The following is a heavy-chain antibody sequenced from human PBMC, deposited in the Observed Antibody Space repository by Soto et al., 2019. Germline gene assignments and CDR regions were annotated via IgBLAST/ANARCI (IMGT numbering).Heavy chain of an antibody. Sequence: SETLSLTCTVSGGSINGYYWSWIRQPPGKGLEWIAYIYYSGSTNSNPSLKSRVTISVDTSKNQFSLKLSSVTAADTAVYYCARHMAVAASGFDYWGQGTLVTVSS. CDR3: ARHMAVAASGFDY. J-gene: IGHJ4*02. CDR1: GGSINGYY. V-gene: IGHV4-59*08. D-gene: IGHD6-19*01. CDR2: IYYSGST.